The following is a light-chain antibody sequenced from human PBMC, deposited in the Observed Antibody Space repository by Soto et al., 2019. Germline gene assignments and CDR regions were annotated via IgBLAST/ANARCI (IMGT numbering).Light chain of an antibody. CDR3: IQTLQTPHT. CDR2: LGS. Sequence: DVVMTQSPVSLPVSPGEPASISCRSSQSLLHSDGYNYLDWYLQKPGHSPQLLIYLGSNRASGVPDRFSGSGSGTDFTLKTSRVEAEDVGIYFCIQTLQTPHTFGGGTKVEIK. V-gene: IGKV2-28*01. J-gene: IGKJ4*01. CDR1: QSLLHSDGYNY.